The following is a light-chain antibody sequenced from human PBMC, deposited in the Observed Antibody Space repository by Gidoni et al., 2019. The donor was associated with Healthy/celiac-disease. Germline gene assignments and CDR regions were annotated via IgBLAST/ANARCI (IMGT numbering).Light chain of an antibody. V-gene: IGKV1-5*03. CDR1: QSISSW. CDR3: QQYNSYRYT. CDR2: KAS. J-gene: IGKJ2*01. Sequence: DLHITPSPSTLSASVGDRVTITCRASQSISSWLAWYQQKPGKAPKLLIYKASSLESGVPSRFSGSGSGTEFTLTISSLQPDDFATYYCQQYNSYRYTFGQGTKLEIK.